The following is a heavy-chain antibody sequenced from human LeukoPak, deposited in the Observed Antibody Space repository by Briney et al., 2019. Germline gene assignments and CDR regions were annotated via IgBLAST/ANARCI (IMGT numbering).Heavy chain of an antibody. CDR2: IYSGGST. V-gene: IGHV3-53*01. CDR3: ARGSMGYSYGYYYYYMDV. Sequence: PGGSLRLSCAASGFTFSSYGMSWVRQAPGKGLEWVSVIYSGGSTYYADSVKGRFAISRDNSKNTLYLQMNSLRAEDTAVYYCARGSMGYSYGYYYYYMDVWDKGTTVTISS. J-gene: IGHJ6*03. D-gene: IGHD5-18*01. CDR1: GFTFSSYG.